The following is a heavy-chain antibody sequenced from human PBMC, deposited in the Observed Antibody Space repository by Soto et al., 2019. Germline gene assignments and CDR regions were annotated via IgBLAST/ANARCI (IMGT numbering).Heavy chain of an antibody. V-gene: IGHV4-59*01. CDR2: IYYSVST. D-gene: IGHD3-9*01. Sequence: XATLSLSFTVSGGSISSYYWSWIRQPPGKGLEWIGYIYYSVSTNYNPSLKSRVTISVDTSKNQFSLKLSSVTAADTAVYYCERGLRYFDWLLNYWGQGTLVTVSS. CDR1: GGSISSYY. J-gene: IGHJ4*02. CDR3: ERGLRYFDWLLNY.